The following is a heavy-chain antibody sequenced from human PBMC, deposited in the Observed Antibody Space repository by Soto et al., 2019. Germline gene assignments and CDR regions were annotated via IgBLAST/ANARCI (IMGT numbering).Heavy chain of an antibody. CDR3: GRHEPLYYSYYGMDV. CDR2: IYPGDSDT. V-gene: IGHV5-51*01. Sequence: GESLKISCKASGYSFTTYWIGWVRQLPGKGPEWMGIIYPGDSDTRYSPSFLGQVTISADNSISTAYLQWSSLKASDTATYYCGRHEPLYYSYYGMDVWGQGTTVTVSS. CDR1: GYSFTTYW. J-gene: IGHJ6*02.